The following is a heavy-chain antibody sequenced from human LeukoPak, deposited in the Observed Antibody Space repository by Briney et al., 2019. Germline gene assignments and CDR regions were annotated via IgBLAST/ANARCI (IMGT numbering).Heavy chain of an antibody. CDR2: FDPEDGET. CDR3: ATEAIFGVYAFDI. CDR1: GYTLTELS. D-gene: IGHD3-3*01. Sequence: ASVKVSCKVSGYTLTELSMHWVRQAPGKGLEWTGGFDPEDGETIYAQKFQGRVTMTEDTSTDTAYMELSSLRSEDTGVYYCATEAIFGVYAFDIWGQGTMVTVSS. J-gene: IGHJ3*02. V-gene: IGHV1-24*01.